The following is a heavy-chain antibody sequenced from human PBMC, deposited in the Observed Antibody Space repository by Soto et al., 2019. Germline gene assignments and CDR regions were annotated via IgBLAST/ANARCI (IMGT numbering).Heavy chain of an antibody. CDR1: GGSFSGYY. CDR3: ARSRIMITFGGVSWFDP. V-gene: IGHV4-34*01. Sequence: SETLSLTCAVYGGSFSGYYWSWIRQPPGKGLEWIGEINHSGSTNYNPSLKGRVTISVDTSKNQFSLKLSSVTAADTAVYYCARSRIMITFGGVSWFDPWGQGTLVTVSS. CDR2: INHSGST. D-gene: IGHD3-16*01. J-gene: IGHJ5*02.